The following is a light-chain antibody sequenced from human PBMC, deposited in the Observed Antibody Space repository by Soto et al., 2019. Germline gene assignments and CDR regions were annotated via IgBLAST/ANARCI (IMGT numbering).Light chain of an antibody. CDR1: QSISSW. CDR3: QQYSGYSRT. J-gene: IGKJ1*01. Sequence: DIQMTQSPSTLSASVGDRVTITCRASQSISSWLAWYQQKPGEAPKLLIYKASSLETGVPSRFSGSRSETAFTLTVSSLQPDDVATYYCQQYSGYSRTFGQGTKVEIK. V-gene: IGKV1-5*03. CDR2: KAS.